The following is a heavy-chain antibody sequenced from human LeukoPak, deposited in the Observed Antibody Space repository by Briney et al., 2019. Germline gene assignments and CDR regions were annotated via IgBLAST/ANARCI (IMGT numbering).Heavy chain of an antibody. J-gene: IGHJ4*02. Sequence: GGSLRLSCAASGFTFSNSWMTWVRQAPGKGLEWVAKINQDGGEKVYVDSVKGRFTISRDNAEYSLYLQMNSLRAEDTAVYYCARSIDIDYWGQGTLVTVSS. D-gene: IGHD2-21*01. CDR2: INQDGGEK. CDR1: GFTFSNSW. V-gene: IGHV3-7*01. CDR3: ARSIDIDY.